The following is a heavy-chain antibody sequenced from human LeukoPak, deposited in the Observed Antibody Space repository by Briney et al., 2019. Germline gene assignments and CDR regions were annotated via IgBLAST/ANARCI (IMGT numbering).Heavy chain of an antibody. CDR3: ARRYPGAFDI. Sequence: SETLSLTCAVYGGSFSGYYWSWIRQPPGKGLEWIGEINHSGSTNYNPSLKSRVTISVDTPKNQFSLKLRSVTAADTAVYYCARRYPGAFDIWGQGTMVTVSS. D-gene: IGHD1-1*01. CDR1: GGSFSGYY. CDR2: INHSGST. J-gene: IGHJ3*02. V-gene: IGHV4-34*01.